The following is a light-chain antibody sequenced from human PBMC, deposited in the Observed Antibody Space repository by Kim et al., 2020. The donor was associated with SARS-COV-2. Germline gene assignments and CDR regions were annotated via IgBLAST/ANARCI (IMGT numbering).Light chain of an antibody. Sequence: RATINCKSSQSVLYSSNNKNYLAWYQQKPGQPPKLLISWASTRESGVPDRFSGSGSGTDFSLTISSLQAEDVAVYYCQQYYSTPLTFGGGTKVEI. V-gene: IGKV4-1*01. CDR1: QSVLYSSNNKNY. CDR3: QQYYSTPLT. J-gene: IGKJ4*01. CDR2: WAS.